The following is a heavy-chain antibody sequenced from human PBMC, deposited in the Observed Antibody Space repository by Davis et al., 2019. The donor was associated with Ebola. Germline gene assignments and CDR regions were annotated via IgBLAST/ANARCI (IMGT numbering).Heavy chain of an antibody. V-gene: IGHV1-69*05. CDR2: IIPIFGTA. Sequence: SVTVSCKASGGTFSSYAISWVRQAPGQGLEWMGGIIPIFGTANYAQKFQGRVTVTRDTSTTTVYMDLRRLRSEDTALYYCTTPGGQDSGYDVFDIWGQGTMVTVSS. CDR3: TTPGGQDSGYDVFDI. J-gene: IGHJ3*02. D-gene: IGHD5-12*01. CDR1: GGTFSSYA.